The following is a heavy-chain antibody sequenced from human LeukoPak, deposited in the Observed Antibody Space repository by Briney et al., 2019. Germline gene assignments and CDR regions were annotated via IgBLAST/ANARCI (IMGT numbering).Heavy chain of an antibody. CDR2: IIPIFGTA. Sequence: SVKVSCKASGYTFSSCAINWVRQAPGQGLEWMGGIIPIFGTANYAQKFQARVTITADESTSTAYMELSSLRSEDTAVYYCASGYCSSTSCQGVYYYYGMDVWGQGTTVTVSS. CDR3: ASGYCSSTSCQGVYYYYGMDV. CDR1: GYTFSSCA. J-gene: IGHJ6*02. D-gene: IGHD2-2*03. V-gene: IGHV1-69*13.